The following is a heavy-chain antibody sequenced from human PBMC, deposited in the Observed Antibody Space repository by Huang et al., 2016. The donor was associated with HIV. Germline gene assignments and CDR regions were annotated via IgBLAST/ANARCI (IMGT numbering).Heavy chain of an antibody. J-gene: IGHJ4*02. CDR3: AMSLRYQYDSRSYWGRYFDY. D-gene: IGHD3-16*01. CDR1: GGSFSDQI. CDR2: IIPLFRAP. Sequence: QVQLEQSGPAVRKPGSSVKVSCQASGGSFSDQIISWVRQAPGQRFEWMGGIIPLFRAPAYAQEFKGRVTMTADESTATIYMELNSLTSEDTAVHYCAMSLRYQYDSRSYWGRYFDYWGQGTLVTVSS. V-gene: IGHV1-69*01.